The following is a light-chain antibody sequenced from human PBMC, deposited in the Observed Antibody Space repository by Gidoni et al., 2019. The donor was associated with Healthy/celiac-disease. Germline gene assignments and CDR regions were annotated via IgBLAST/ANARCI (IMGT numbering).Light chain of an antibody. V-gene: IGLV3-19*01. CDR1: SLRSYY. Sequence: SSELTQDPAVSVALGQTVRITCQGDSLRSYYASWYQQKTGQAPVLVIYGINTRPSGIPDRFSGSSSGNTASLTISGAQAEDESAYYCNSRDSSGNHLVFGGGTKLTVL. CDR2: GIN. J-gene: IGLJ2*01. CDR3: NSRDSSGNHLV.